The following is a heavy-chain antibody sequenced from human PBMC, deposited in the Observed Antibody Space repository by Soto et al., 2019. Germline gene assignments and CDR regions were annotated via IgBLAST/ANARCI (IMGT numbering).Heavy chain of an antibody. CDR3: ARGGRYFDWLFTNHFDY. Sequence: QVQLVESGGGVVQPGRSLRLSCAASGFTFSSYGMHWVRQAPGKGLEWVAVIWYDGSNKYYADSVKGRFTISRDNSKNTLYLKMNSLRAEDTAVYYCARGGRYFDWLFTNHFDYWGQGTLVTVSS. J-gene: IGHJ4*02. CDR2: IWYDGSNK. CDR1: GFTFSSYG. V-gene: IGHV3-33*01. D-gene: IGHD3-9*01.